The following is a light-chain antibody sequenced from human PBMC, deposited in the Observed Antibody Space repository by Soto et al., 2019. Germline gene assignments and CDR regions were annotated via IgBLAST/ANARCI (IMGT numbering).Light chain of an antibody. J-gene: IGLJ2*01. CDR3: SSYTSSSKVV. Sequence: QSALTQPASVSGSPGQSITISCTGTSSDVGGYNYVSWYQQHPGKAPKLMIYDVSNRHSGVSNRFSGSKSGNTASLTISGLQAEDEAEYYCSSYTSSSKVVFGGGTKLTVL. CDR2: DVS. V-gene: IGLV2-14*01. CDR1: SSDVGGYNY.